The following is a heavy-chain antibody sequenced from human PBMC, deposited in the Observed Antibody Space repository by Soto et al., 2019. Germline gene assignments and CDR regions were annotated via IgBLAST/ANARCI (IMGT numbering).Heavy chain of an antibody. J-gene: IGHJ4*02. Sequence: SETLSLTCTVSGGSISSYYWSWIRQPPGKGLEWIGYIYYSGSTNYNPSLKSRVTISVDTSKNQFSLKLSSVTAADTAVYYCAGVPYSGYVFDYWGQGTLVTVSS. CDR3: AGVPYSGYVFDY. V-gene: IGHV4-59*01. D-gene: IGHD5-12*01. CDR2: IYYSGST. CDR1: GGSISSYY.